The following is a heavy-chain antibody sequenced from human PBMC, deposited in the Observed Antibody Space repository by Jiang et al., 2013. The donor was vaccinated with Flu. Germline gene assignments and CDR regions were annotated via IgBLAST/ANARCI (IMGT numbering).Heavy chain of an antibody. CDR3: ASGKEVPTFIDF. J-gene: IGHJ4*02. V-gene: IGHV3-11*01. D-gene: IGHD2-2*01. CDR1: GFTFSDYY. CDR2: ISPTGSTI. Sequence: QLLESGGGLVKPGESLRLSCAASGFTFSDYYVSWIRQAPGKGLEWISYISPTGSTIFDADSVKGRFTISRDNAKNSVYLQMNSLRVEDTAVYFCASGKEVPTFIDFWGQGTLVTVSS.